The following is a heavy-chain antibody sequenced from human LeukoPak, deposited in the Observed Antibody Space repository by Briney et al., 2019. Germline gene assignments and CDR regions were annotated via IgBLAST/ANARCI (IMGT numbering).Heavy chain of an antibody. D-gene: IGHD3-16*02. CDR1: GGSFSGYY. J-gene: IGHJ3*02. CDR3: ARGATPLMYYDYVWGSYRYSGAFDI. Sequence: SETLSLTCAVYGGSFSGYYWSWIRQPPGKGLEWIGEINHSGSTNYNPSLKSRVTISVDTSKNQFSLKLSSVTAADTAVYYCARGATPLMYYDYVWGSYRYSGAFDIWGQGTMVTVSS. V-gene: IGHV4-34*01. CDR2: INHSGST.